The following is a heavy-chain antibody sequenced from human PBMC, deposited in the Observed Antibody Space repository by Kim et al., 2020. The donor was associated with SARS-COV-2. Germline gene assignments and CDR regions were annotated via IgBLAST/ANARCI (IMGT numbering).Heavy chain of an antibody. Sequence: GNPTYAQGFTGRFVFSLDTSVSTAYLQIRSLKAEDTAVYYCARLEASSPDYWGQGTLVTVSS. D-gene: IGHD6-13*01. J-gene: IGHJ4*02. CDR2: GNP. V-gene: IGHV7-4-1*01. CDR3: ARLEASSPDY.